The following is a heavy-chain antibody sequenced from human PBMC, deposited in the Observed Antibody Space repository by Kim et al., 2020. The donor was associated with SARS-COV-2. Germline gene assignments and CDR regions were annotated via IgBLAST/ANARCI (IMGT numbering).Heavy chain of an antibody. D-gene: IGHD6-19*01. CDR3: AKTVAGRIDAFDV. V-gene: IGHV3-7*03. J-gene: IGHJ3*01. CDR2: IKQDGTQK. CDR1: GFAFGDFPFGSFW. Sequence: GGSLRLSCLASGFAFGDFPFGSFWMSWVRQAPGKGLEWLANIKQDGTQKFYVGSLKCRFTISRDNAQNSLYLQMTSLRAEDTAVYYCAKTVAGRIDAFDVWGQGTMVTVSS.